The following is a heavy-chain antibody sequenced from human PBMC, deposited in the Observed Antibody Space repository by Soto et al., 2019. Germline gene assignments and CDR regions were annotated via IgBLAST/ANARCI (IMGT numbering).Heavy chain of an antibody. CDR1: GGSISSGGYS. V-gene: IGHV4-30-2*01. D-gene: IGHD2-2*01. Sequence: PSETLSLTCAVSGGSISSGGYSWSWIRQPPGKGLEWIGYIYHSGSSNYNPSLRSRVIISVDTSKNQFSLKLSSVTAADTAVYYCARASRYCSSTSCLWGLDYWGQGTLVTVSS. J-gene: IGHJ4*02. CDR3: ARASRYCSSTSCLWGLDY. CDR2: IYHSGSS.